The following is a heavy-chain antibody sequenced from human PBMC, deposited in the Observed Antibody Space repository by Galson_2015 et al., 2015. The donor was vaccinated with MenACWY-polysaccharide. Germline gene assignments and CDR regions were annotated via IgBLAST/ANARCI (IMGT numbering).Heavy chain of an antibody. D-gene: IGHD4-23*01. Sequence: SLRLSCAASGFTFSTYGMGWVRQAPGKGLEWVSTLDGSGANTYYADSVRGRFTISRDNSKKMLYLQMNSLRAEDTALYYCAKDAANSWFDSGGQGTLVTVSS. CDR2: LDGSGANT. CDR3: AKDAANSWFDS. CDR1: GFTFSTYG. J-gene: IGHJ5*01. V-gene: IGHV3-23*01.